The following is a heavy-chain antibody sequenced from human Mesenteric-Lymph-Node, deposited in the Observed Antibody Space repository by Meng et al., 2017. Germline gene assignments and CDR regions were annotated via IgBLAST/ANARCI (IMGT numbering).Heavy chain of an antibody. CDR2: IVVGSGNT. V-gene: IGHV1-58*02. CDR1: GFTFTSSA. Sequence: SVKVSCKASGFTFTSSAMQWVRQARGQRLEWIGWIVVGSGNTNYAQKFQERVTITRDMSTSTAYMELSSLRSEDTAVYYCAAVPEYSSGWYQHYWGQGTLVTVSS. J-gene: IGHJ4*02. CDR3: AAVPEYSSGWYQHY. D-gene: IGHD6-19*01.